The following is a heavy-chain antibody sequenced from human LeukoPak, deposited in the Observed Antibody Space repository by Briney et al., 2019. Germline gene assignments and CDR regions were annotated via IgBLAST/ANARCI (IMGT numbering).Heavy chain of an antibody. CDR1: GGSISSYY. CDR3: TSHSPYSSADY. Sequence: SETLSLTCTVSGGSISSYYWSWIRQPPGKGLEWIGYIYYSGSTNYNPSLKSRVTISVDTSRNQFSLKLSSVTAADTAVYYCTSHSPYSSADYWGQGTLVTVSS. CDR2: IYYSGST. V-gene: IGHV4-59*08. J-gene: IGHJ4*02. D-gene: IGHD6-19*01.